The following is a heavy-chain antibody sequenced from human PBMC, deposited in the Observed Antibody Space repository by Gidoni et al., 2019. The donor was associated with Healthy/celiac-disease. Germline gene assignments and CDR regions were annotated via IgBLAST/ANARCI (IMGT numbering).Heavy chain of an antibody. CDR2: IYYSGST. CDR1: GGSISSSSYY. Sequence: QLQLQESGPGLVKPSETLSLTCTVSGGSISSSSYYWGWIRQPPGKGLEWIGSIYYSGSTYYNTSLKSRVTISVDTSKNQFSLKLSSVTAADTAVYYCAGGRLLLRPSYYYNYGMDVWGQGTTVTVSS. D-gene: IGHD3-22*01. CDR3: AGGRLLLRPSYYYNYGMDV. J-gene: IGHJ6*02. V-gene: IGHV4-39*07.